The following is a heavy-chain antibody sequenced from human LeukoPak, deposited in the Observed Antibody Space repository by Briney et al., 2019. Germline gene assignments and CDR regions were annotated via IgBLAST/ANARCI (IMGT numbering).Heavy chain of an antibody. Sequence: GGSLRLSCAACGFTFSSYDMHWVRQATGKGLEWVSAIGTAGDTYYPGSVKGQFTISRVNAKNSLYLQMNSLRAGDTAVYYCANHSSSWPFDYWGQGTLVTVSS. D-gene: IGHD6-13*01. CDR2: IGTAGDT. V-gene: IGHV3-13*03. J-gene: IGHJ4*02. CDR3: ANHSSSWPFDY. CDR1: GFTFSSYD.